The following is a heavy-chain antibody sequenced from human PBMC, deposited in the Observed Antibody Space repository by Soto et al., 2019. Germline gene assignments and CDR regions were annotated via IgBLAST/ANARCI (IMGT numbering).Heavy chain of an antibody. CDR1: GGSISSSSYY. CDR2: IYYSGST. Sequence: SETLSLTCTVSGGSISSSSYYWGWIRQPPGKGLEWIGSIYYSGSTYYNPSLKSRVTISVDTSKNQFSLKLSSVTAADTAVYYCVSLASLAAADTTDPRGQGTPVTVSS. CDR3: VSLASLAAADTTDP. J-gene: IGHJ5*02. V-gene: IGHV4-39*01. D-gene: IGHD6-13*01.